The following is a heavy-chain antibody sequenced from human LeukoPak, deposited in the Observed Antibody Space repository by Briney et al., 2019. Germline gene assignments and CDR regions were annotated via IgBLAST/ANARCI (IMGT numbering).Heavy chain of an antibody. D-gene: IGHD2-15*01. CDR1: GFTFDDYG. CDR2: INWNGGST. CDR3: ARNLGYCSGGSCYFWFDP. Sequence: GGSLRLSCAASGFTFDDYGMSWVRRAPGKGLEWVSGINWNGGSTGYADSVKGRFTISRDNAKNSLYLQMNSLRAEDTALYYCARNLGYCSGGSCYFWFDPWGQGTLVTVSS. V-gene: IGHV3-20*04. J-gene: IGHJ5*02.